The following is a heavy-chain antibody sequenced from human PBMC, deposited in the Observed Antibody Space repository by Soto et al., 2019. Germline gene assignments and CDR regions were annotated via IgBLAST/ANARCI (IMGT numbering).Heavy chain of an antibody. D-gene: IGHD5-12*01. CDR1: GGSISSYY. J-gene: IGHJ3*02. CDR2: IHYSGST. V-gene: IGHV4-59*08. CDR3: ARHSGYDVDAFDI. Sequence: PSETLSLTCTVSGGSISSYYWSWIRQPPGKGLEWIGYIHYSGSTNYNPSLKSRVTISVDTSKNQFSLKLSSVTAADTAVYYCARHSGYDVDAFDIWGQGTMVTVSS.